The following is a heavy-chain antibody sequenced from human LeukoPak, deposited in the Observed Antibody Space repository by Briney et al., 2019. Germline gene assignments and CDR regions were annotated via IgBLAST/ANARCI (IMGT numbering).Heavy chain of an antibody. CDR1: GFTLSSNY. J-gene: IGHJ6*02. Sequence: GGSLRLSCAVSGFTLSSNYMSWVRQVPGKGLEWVSVIYSGGSTYYADSVKGRFTISRDNSKNTLYLQMNSLRAEDTAVYYCARGCPGEAGMYGMDVWGQGTTVTVSS. D-gene: IGHD6-19*01. CDR3: ARGCPGEAGMYGMDV. V-gene: IGHV3-53*01. CDR2: IYSGGST.